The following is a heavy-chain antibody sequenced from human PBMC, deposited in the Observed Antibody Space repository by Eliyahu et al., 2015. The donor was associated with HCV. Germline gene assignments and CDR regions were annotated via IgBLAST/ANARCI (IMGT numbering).Heavy chain of an antibody. CDR1: GFTVSSNF. CDR3: ARERWEAAGGYFDC. CDR2: IYNTGGT. V-gene: IGHV3-53*01. D-gene: IGHD1-26*01. Sequence: EVQLVESGGGLIQPGGSLXLSCAASGFTVSSNFMSWVRQAPGKGLEWVSLIYNTGGTYHADSVKGRFTISRDSSKNTLYLQMNSLRAEDTAVYFCARERWEAAGGYFDCWGQGTLVTVSS. J-gene: IGHJ4*02.